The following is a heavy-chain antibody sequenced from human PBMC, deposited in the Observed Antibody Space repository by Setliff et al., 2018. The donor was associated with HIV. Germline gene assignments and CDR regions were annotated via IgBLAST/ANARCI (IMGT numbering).Heavy chain of an antibody. CDR1: GSYFNIDY. CDR2: INPAGNPT. J-gene: IGHJ6*02. V-gene: IGHV1-46*02. Sequence: VKVSCKTFGSYFNIDYMHWVRQAPGQGLEWMGIINPAGNPTSYAQKFQGRLTMTRDTSISTAYMEVSRLRSDDTAVYYCARDHCSSSGCYEYSYYGMDVWGQGTTVTVSS. D-gene: IGHD2-2*01. CDR3: ARDHCSSSGCYEYSYYGMDV.